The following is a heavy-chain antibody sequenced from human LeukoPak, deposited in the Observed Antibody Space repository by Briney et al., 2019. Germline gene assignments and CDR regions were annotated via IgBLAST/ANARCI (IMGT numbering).Heavy chain of an antibody. D-gene: IGHD6-6*01. Sequence: PGGSLRLSCAASGFTFSSYSMNWVRQAPGKGLEWVSSISSSSSYIYYADSVKGRFTISRDNAKNSLYLQMNSLRAEDTAVYYCATLPYSSSPTDYWGQGTLVTVSS. J-gene: IGHJ4*02. CDR2: ISSSSSYI. CDR3: ATLPYSSSPTDY. V-gene: IGHV3-21*01. CDR1: GFTFSSYS.